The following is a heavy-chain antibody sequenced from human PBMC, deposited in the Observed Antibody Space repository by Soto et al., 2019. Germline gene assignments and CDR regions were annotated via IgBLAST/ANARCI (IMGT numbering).Heavy chain of an antibody. Sequence: GGSLRLSCAASGFTFSSHTMNWVRQAPGKGLEWISYITSTSSTKNCADSVKGRFTISRDNANNSLYLQMNSLRDEDTAVYYCARRITMVRGPYYYYAMDVWGQGTTVTVSS. J-gene: IGHJ6*02. V-gene: IGHV3-48*02. CDR2: ITSTSSTK. D-gene: IGHD3-10*01. CDR1: GFTFSSHT. CDR3: ARRITMVRGPYYYYAMDV.